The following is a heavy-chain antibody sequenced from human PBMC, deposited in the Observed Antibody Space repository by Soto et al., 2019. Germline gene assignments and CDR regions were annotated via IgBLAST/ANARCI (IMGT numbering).Heavy chain of an antibody. Sequence: LSLTCSVYGGSFSDYYWSWIRQPPGKGLEWIGEINHSGSTNYNPSLKSRVTISVHTSKNQFSLKLSSVTAADTAVYYCARARKGSGSDYYYHYGMDVWGKGTTVTVSS. V-gene: IGHV4-34*01. D-gene: IGHD3-3*01. CDR1: GGSFSDYY. J-gene: IGHJ6*04. CDR3: ARARKGSGSDYYYHYGMDV. CDR2: INHSGST.